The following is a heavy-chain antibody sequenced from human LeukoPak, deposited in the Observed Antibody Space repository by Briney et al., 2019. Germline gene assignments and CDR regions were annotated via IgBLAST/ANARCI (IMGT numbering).Heavy chain of an antibody. J-gene: IGHJ4*02. D-gene: IGHD4-17*01. CDR1: GGSLSGYY. CDR2: REFNGYT. CDR3: ARGVYGAYFDL. V-gene: IGHV4-59*01. Sequence: PSETLSLTCSFSGGSLSGYYWSWLRQPPGKGLEWIAYREFNGYTESYPSLMSRVKISLDTSKNQLSLKLASVTAADTAVYFCARGVYGAYFDLWGQGTLVTVSS.